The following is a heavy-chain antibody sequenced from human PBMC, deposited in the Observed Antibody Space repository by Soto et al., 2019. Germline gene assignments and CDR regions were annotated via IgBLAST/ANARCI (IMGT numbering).Heavy chain of an antibody. CDR1: GITFSNAW. V-gene: IGHV3-15*01. J-gene: IGHJ3*02. D-gene: IGHD6-13*01. CDR3: TTTRPGTNVFDN. CDR2: IRSKTDGGTT. Sequence: GGSLRLSCAASGITFSNAWMNWVRQAPGKGLEYIGRIRSKTDGGTTEYAAPVEGRFIISRDDSKNTLYLQMGGLKTEDTAVYYCTTTRPGTNVFDNWGQGTLVTV.